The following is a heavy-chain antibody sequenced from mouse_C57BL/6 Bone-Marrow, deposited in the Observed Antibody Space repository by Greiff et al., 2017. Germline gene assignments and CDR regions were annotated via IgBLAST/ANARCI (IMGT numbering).Heavy chain of an antibody. J-gene: IGHJ4*01. CDR3: ARALERYAMDY. CDR2: ISDGGSYT. Sequence: EVMLVESGGGLVKPGGSLKLSCAASGFTFSSYAMSWVRQTPEKRLEWVATISDGGSYTYYPDNVKGRFTISRDNAKTNLYLQMSHLKSEDTAMYYCARALERYAMDYWGRGTSVTVSS. CDR1: GFTFSSYA. V-gene: IGHV5-4*03.